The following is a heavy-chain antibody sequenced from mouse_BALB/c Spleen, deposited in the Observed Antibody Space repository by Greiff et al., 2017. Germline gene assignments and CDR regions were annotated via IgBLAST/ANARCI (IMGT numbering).Heavy chain of an antibody. CDR1: GYSITSGYY. D-gene: IGHD2-14*01. CDR3: ARGYDGAWFAY. Sequence: EVQLQESGPGLVKPSQSLSLTCSVTGYSITSGYYWNWIRQFPGNKLEWMCYISYDGSNNYNPSLKNRISITRDTSKNQFFLKLNSVTTEDTATYYCARGYDGAWFAYWGQGTLVTVSA. CDR2: ISYDGSN. J-gene: IGHJ3*01. V-gene: IGHV3-6*02.